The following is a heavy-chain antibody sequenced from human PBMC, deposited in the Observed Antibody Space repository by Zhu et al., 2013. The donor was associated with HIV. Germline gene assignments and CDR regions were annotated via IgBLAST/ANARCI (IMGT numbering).Heavy chain of an antibody. CDR1: GYPFTGFY. CDR3: ASYSGYSI. D-gene: IGHD5-12*01. V-gene: IGHV1-8*02. J-gene: IGHJ4*02. Sequence: HVQLVQSGAEMKKPGASVKVSCQTSGYPFTGFYLHWVRQAPGQGPEWMGWMNPNSGNTGHAQNFQGRLTMTRDTSTSTAYMELSSLRSDDTAVYYCASYSGYSIWGQGTLVTVSS. CDR2: MNPNSGNT.